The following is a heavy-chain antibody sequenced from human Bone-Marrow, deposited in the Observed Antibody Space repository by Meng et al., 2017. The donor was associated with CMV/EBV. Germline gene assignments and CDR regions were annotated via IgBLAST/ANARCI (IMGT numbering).Heavy chain of an antibody. Sequence: GGSLRLSCAASGFTVSSNCMSWVRQAPGKGLEWVSVIYSGGSTYYADSVKGRFTISRDNSKNTLYLQMNSLRAEDTAVYYCAREGYYYDSSGYYYEYFDYWGQGKLVTVSS. J-gene: IGHJ4*02. D-gene: IGHD3-22*01. CDR2: IYSGGST. V-gene: IGHV3-53*05. CDR3: AREGYYYDSSGYYYEYFDY. CDR1: GFTVSSNC.